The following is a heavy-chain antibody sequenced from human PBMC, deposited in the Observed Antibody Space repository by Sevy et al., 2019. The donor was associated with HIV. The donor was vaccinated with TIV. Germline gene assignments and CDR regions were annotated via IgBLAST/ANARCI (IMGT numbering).Heavy chain of an antibody. CDR3: ARLKLHYDPYYFDL. V-gene: IGHV3-7*03. Sequence: GGSLRLSCAASGFTFSDYGMSWVRQAPEKGLEWVANIKQDGSKKYYVDSVKGRFIMSRDNTKNSLNLGLNSLRAEDTAVYYCARLKLHYDPYYFDLWGQGTLVTVSS. D-gene: IGHD3-16*01. J-gene: IGHJ4*02. CDR2: IKQDGSKK. CDR1: GFTFSDYG.